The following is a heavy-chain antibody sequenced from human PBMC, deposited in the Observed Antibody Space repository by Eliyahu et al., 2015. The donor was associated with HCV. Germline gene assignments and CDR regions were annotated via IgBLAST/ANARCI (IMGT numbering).Heavy chain of an antibody. Sequence: QVXLQESGPGLVXPSETLSLXCPVXGXSIXXYXWSWIRQPPGKGLEXIGYIHSRGSTNYNPSLKSRVTISVDTSKNQFSLNLTSVTAADTAMYYCASGGGGIAVTGTGGWFDPWGQGTLVTVSS. J-gene: IGHJ5*02. CDR2: IHSRGST. CDR1: GXSIXXYX. V-gene: IGHV4-59*01. D-gene: IGHD6-19*01. CDR3: ASGGGGIAVTGTGGWFDP.